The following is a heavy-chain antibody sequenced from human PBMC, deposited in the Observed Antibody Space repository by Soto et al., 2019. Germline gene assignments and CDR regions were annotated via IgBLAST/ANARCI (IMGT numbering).Heavy chain of an antibody. CDR3: ARLHCISPNCVPLDP. CDR1: GYTFINHG. J-gene: IGHJ5*02. D-gene: IGHD2-2*01. CDR2: IRFYNDNT. V-gene: IGHV1-18*01. Sequence: ASVKVSCKASGYTFINHGISWVRQAPGQGLEWMGGIRFYNDNTNYAPKFQGRVTMTTDTSTSTAHMELRSLRSDDTAVYYCARLHCISPNCVPLDPWGQGTLVTVSS.